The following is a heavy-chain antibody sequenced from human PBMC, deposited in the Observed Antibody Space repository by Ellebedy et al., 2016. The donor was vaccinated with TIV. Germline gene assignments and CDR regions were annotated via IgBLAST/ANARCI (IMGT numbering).Heavy chain of an antibody. CDR3: ARVGIAAAGGYNWFDP. Sequence: ASVKVSXXASGYTFTSYGISWVRQAPGQGLEWMGWISAYNGNTSCAQKLQGRVTMTTDTSTSTAYMELRSLRSDDTAVYYCARVGIAAAGGYNWFDPWGQGTLVTVSS. V-gene: IGHV1-18*04. CDR2: ISAYNGNT. D-gene: IGHD6-13*01. CDR1: GYTFTSYG. J-gene: IGHJ5*02.